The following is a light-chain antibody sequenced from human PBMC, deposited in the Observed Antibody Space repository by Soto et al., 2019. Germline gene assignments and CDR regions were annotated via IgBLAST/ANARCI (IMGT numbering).Light chain of an antibody. CDR3: NSYAGSNHVV. Sequence: QSALTQPPSASGSPGQSVTISCTGTSSDIGAYNYVSWYQQRPGKAPKLIIYEVNERPSGVPDRFSGSKSGNTASLPVSGLQAEDEADYYCNSYAGSNHVVFGGGTKLTVL. J-gene: IGLJ2*01. V-gene: IGLV2-8*01. CDR1: SSDIGAYNY. CDR2: EVN.